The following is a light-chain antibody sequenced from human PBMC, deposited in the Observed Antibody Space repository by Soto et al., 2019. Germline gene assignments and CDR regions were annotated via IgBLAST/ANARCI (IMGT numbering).Light chain of an antibody. Sequence: EIVLTQSPATLSVYPGEGATLSCWASQSFGNYIAWYQQKPGQIPRLLISDTYNRAACIPARFSGSGSGAAFSLIISSLEPEDSAIYYCQHRANWPLLVFGGGTKVEIK. CDR3: QHRANWPLLV. CDR2: DTY. J-gene: IGKJ4*01. CDR1: QSFGNY. V-gene: IGKV3-11*01.